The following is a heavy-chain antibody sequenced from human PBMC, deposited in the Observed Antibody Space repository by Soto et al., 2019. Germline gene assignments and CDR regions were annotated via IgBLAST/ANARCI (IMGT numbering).Heavy chain of an antibody. D-gene: IGHD6-6*01. CDR2: ISYDGSNK. CDR3: ARDKEQLGYYYYYGMDV. J-gene: IGHJ6*02. V-gene: IGHV3-30-3*01. CDR1: GFTFSSYA. Sequence: GGSLRLSCAASGFTFSSYAMHWVRQAPGKGLEWVAVISYDGSNKYYADSVKGRFTISRDNSKNTLYLQMNSLRAEDTAVYYRARDKEQLGYYYYYGMDVWGQGTTVTVSS.